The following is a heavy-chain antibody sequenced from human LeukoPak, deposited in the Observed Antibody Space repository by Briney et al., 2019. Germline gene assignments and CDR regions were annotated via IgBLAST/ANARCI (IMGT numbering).Heavy chain of an antibody. CDR2: IIPILGIA. V-gene: IGHV1-69*04. Sequence: ASVKVSCKASGGTFSSYTISWVRQAPGQGLEWMGRIIPILGIANYAQKFQGRVTITADKSTSTAYMELSSLRSEDTAVYYCARDIEDGSGYFNCFDPWGQGALVTVSS. D-gene: IGHD3-10*01. CDR3: ARDIEDGSGYFNCFDP. CDR1: GGTFSSYT. J-gene: IGHJ5*02.